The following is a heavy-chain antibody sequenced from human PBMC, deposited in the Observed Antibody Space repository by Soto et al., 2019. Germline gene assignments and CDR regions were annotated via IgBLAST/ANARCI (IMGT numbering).Heavy chain of an antibody. V-gene: IGHV4-34*01. Sequence: SETLSLTCAVYGGSFSGYYWSCIRQPPGKGLEWIGEINHSGSTNYNPSLKSRVTISVDTSKNQFSLKLSSVTAADTAVYYCARERLVCSSTSCFYPPYYYYGMDVWGQGTTVTVSS. D-gene: IGHD2-2*01. CDR2: INHSGST. J-gene: IGHJ6*02. CDR1: GGSFSGYY. CDR3: ARERLVCSSTSCFYPPYYYYGMDV.